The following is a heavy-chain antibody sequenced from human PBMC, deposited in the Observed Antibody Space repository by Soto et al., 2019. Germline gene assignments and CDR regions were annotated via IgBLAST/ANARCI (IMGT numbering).Heavy chain of an antibody. J-gene: IGHJ4*02. CDR1: GYTFTVYY. D-gene: IGHD1-26*01. CDR3: ARDLAKGGGSAGFDY. Sequence: ASVKVSCKASGYTFTVYYMRWVRQAPGQGLEWMGWINPKSGGTMYPQKFQGRVTMTWDTSISTAYMALTRLRSDDTAVYYCARDLAKGGGSAGFDYWGQGTLVTVSS. V-gene: IGHV1-2*02. CDR2: INPKSGGT.